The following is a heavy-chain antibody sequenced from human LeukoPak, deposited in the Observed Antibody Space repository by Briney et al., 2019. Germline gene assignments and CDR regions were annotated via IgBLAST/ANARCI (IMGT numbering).Heavy chain of an antibody. Sequence: SETLSLTCTVSGYSISSGYYWGWILQPPGKGLEWIVYIYHSGSTYYNPSLKSRVTISVDRSKNQFSLKLSSVTAADTAVYYCARDSTPRCSSTSCSLDYWGQGTLVTVSS. D-gene: IGHD2-2*01. V-gene: IGHV4-38-2*02. CDR1: GYSISSGYY. J-gene: IGHJ4*02. CDR3: ARDSTPRCSSTSCSLDY. CDR2: IYHSGST.